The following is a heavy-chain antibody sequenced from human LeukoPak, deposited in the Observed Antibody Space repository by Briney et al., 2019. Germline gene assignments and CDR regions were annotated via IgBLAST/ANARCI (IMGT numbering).Heavy chain of an antibody. CDR1: GYTFTSYA. J-gene: IGHJ6*04. CDR3: ARENGEVITMVRGVHYGMDV. CDR2: INAGNGNT. V-gene: IGHV1-3*01. D-gene: IGHD3-10*01. Sequence: GASVKVSCKASGYTFTSYAMHWVRQAPGQRLEWMGWINAGNGNTKYSQKFQGGVTITRDTSASTAYMELSSLRSEDTAVYYCARENGEVITMVRGVHYGMDVWGKGTTVTVSS.